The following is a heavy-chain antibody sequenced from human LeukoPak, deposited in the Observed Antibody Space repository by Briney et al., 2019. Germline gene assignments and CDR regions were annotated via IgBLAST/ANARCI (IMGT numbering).Heavy chain of an antibody. J-gene: IGHJ3*02. CDR2: ISGSGGST. CDR1: GFTFSSYA. Sequence: PGGSLRLSCAASGFTFSSYAMSWVRQAPGKGLEWVSAISGSGGSTYYADSVKGRFTISRDNAKNSLYLQMNSLRAEDTAVYYCARPGAPYYDFWSGYSKGAFDIWGQGTMVTVSS. CDR3: ARPGAPYYDFWSGYSKGAFDI. D-gene: IGHD3-3*01. V-gene: IGHV3-23*01.